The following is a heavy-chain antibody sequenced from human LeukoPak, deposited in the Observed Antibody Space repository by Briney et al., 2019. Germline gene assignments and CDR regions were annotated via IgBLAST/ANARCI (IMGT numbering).Heavy chain of an antibody. CDR3: AKGDSGYDNPSPVYYYYYMDV. Sequence: PGGSLRLSCAASGFTFSSYSMNWVRQAPGKGLEWVSYISSSSSTIYYADSVKGRFTISRDNAKNSLYLQMNSLRAEDTAVYYCAKGDSGYDNPSPVYYYYYMDVWGKGTTVTVSS. CDR1: GFTFSSYS. J-gene: IGHJ6*03. D-gene: IGHD5-12*01. CDR2: ISSSSSTI. V-gene: IGHV3-48*01.